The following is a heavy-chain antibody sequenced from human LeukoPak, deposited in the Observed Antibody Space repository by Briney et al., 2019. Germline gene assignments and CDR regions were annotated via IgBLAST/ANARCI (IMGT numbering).Heavy chain of an antibody. J-gene: IGHJ4*02. CDR1: GFTFSFYA. CDR3: AKDASSGYRTYVPFDY. CDR2: ISGSGGST. V-gene: IGHV3-23*01. Sequence: GALRLSCVASGFTFSFYAMSWVRQAPGKGLEWVSAISGSGGSTHYADSVKGRFTISRDNSKNTLYLQMNSLRAEDTTVYHCAKDASSGYRTYVPFDYWGQGTLVTVSS. D-gene: IGHD3-22*01.